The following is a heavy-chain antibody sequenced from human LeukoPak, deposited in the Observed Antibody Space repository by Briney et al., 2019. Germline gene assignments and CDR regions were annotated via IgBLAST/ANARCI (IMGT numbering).Heavy chain of an antibody. D-gene: IGHD3-9*01. J-gene: IGHJ5*02. CDR1: GYTFTSYY. CDR2: INPSGGST. V-gene: IGHV1-46*01. CDR3: ARDGYFGNWLDP. Sequence: ASVKVSCKASGYTFTSYYMHWVRQAPGQGLEWMGIINPSGGSTSYAQKFQGRVTMTRDMSTSTVHMELSSLRSEDTAVYYCARDGYFGNWLDPWGQGTLVTVSS.